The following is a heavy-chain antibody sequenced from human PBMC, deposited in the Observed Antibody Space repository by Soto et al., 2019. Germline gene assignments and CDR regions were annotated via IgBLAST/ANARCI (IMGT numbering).Heavy chain of an antibody. CDR2: ISVYNGKT. V-gene: IGHV1-18*01. CDR1: ANTFTTYG. Sequence: QVQLVQSGAEVKKPGASVKVSCKTSANTFTTYGISWVRQAPGQGLEWMGWISVYNGKTSYAQNLQGRVTMTTDTSTSTVYMELRRLRCDDTAVYYCAGGLLWFVVTSYYDYGMDVWGQGTTVTVSS. J-gene: IGHJ6*02. D-gene: IGHD2-21*02. CDR3: AGGLLWFVVTSYYDYGMDV.